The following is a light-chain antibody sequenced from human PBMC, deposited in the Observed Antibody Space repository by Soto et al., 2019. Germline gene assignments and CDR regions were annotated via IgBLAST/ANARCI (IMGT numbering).Light chain of an antibody. V-gene: IGKV3-20*01. CDR1: QTISSSY. CDR2: GAS. CDR3: QQYGGSPPYT. J-gene: IGKJ2*01. Sequence: VLTQSPGTLSLSPGERATISCRASQTISSSYLAWYQHKPGQAPRLLIYGASSRATGIPHRFSGSGSGTDFTLIISRLEPEDCGVYYCQQYGGSPPYTFGQGTRLEIK.